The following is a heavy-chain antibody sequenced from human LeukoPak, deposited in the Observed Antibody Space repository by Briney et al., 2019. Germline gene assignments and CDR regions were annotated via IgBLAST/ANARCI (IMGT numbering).Heavy chain of an antibody. CDR3: ANRVIGYCFDY. CDR1: GFTFSSYS. J-gene: IGHJ4*02. D-gene: IGHD2-15*01. Sequence: GGSLRLSCAASGFTFSSYSMNWVRQAPGKGLEWVSYISSSSTIYYADSVRGRFTISRDNAKNSLYLQMNSLRAEDTALYYCANRVIGYCFDYWGQGTLVTVSS. V-gene: IGHV3-48*01. CDR2: ISSSSTI.